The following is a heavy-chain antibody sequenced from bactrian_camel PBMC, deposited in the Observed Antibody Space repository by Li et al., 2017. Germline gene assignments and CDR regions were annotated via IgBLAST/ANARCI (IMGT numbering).Heavy chain of an antibody. CDR1: GDTRSSYC. CDR2: AGDDDVT. J-gene: IGHJ6*01. V-gene: IGHV3S26*01. CDR3: AANRLSLVPLMGSGSGPRNVGY. Sequence: HVQLVESGGGPVQAGGSLRLSCVASGDTRSSYCMAWFRQAPGKEREGVAAAGDDDVTSYTDSVKGRFTISKDTAKNTLHLQMNSLIPEDTGMYICAANRLSLVPLMGSGSGPRNVGYWGQGTQVTVS. D-gene: IGHD3*01.